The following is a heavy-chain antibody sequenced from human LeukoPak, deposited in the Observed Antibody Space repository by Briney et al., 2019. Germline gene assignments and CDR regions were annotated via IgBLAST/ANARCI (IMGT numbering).Heavy chain of an antibody. CDR2: IIPILGIA. CDR3: ARPYDSSGTDAFDI. CDR1: GGTFSSYA. V-gene: IGHV1-69*04. D-gene: IGHD3-22*01. J-gene: IGHJ3*02. Sequence: SVKVSCKASGGTFSSYAISWVRQAPGQGLEWMGRIIPILGIANYAQKFQGRVTITADKSTSTAYMELSSLRSEDTAVYYCARPYDSSGTDAFDIWGQGTMVTVSS.